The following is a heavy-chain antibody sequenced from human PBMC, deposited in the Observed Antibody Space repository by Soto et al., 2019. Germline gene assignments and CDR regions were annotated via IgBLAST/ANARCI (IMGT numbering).Heavy chain of an antibody. V-gene: IGHV5-10-1*01. D-gene: IGHD2-2*01. CDR3: ARHGGDCSSTSCPAHTYGMDV. J-gene: IGHJ6*02. CDR1: GYSFTSYW. CDR2: IDPSDSYT. Sequence: GESLKISCKGSGYSFTSYWISWVRQMPGKGLEWMGRIDPSDSYTNYSPSFQGHVTISADKSISTAYLQWSSLKASDTAMYYCARHGGDCSSTSCPAHTYGMDVWGRGTTVTVSS.